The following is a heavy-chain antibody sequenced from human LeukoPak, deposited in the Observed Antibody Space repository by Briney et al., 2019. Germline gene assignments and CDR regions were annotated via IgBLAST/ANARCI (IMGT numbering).Heavy chain of an antibody. V-gene: IGHV4-34*01. CDR1: GGSFSGYY. J-gene: IGHJ4*02. CDR3: ARVGAGQQLDY. D-gene: IGHD6-13*01. CDR2: INHGGST. Sequence: SETLSLTCAVYGGSFSGYYWSWIRQPPGKGLEWIGEINHGGSTNYNPSLKSRVTISVDTSKNQFSLKLSSVTAADTAVYYCARVGAGQQLDYWGQGTLVTVSS.